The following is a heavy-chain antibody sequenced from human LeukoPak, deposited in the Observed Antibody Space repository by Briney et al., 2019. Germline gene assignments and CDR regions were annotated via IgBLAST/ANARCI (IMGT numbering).Heavy chain of an antibody. CDR3: ARDGIAAVDFDY. V-gene: IGHV3-74*01. CDR1: GFTFSTYW. D-gene: IGHD6-13*01. J-gene: IGHJ4*02. CDR2: VNGDGSST. Sequence: GGSLRLSCAASGFTFSTYWMHWVRQAPGKGLVWVSRVNGDGSSTNYADSVKGRFTISRDNAKDTLYLQMNSLRAEDTAVYYCARDGIAAVDFDYWGQGILVTVSS.